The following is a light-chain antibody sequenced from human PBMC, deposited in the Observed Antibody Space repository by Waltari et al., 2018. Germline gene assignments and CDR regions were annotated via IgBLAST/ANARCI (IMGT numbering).Light chain of an antibody. V-gene: IGKV1-17*01. Sequence: DIQMTQSPSSLSASAGDTVTIPSRASQGISTYLNCYQQKPGKAPKRLIYAASSLASGVPSRCSGSGSGIDFTITISSLQPEDVETYYWLQCNSHPGTFGQGTKVEIK. CDR1: QGISTY. CDR3: LQCNSHPGT. CDR2: AAS. J-gene: IGKJ1*01.